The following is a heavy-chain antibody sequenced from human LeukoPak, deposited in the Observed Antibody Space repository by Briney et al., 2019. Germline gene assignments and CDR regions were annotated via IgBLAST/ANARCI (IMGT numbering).Heavy chain of an antibody. D-gene: IGHD5-18*01. V-gene: IGHV1-46*01. Sequence: GASVKVSCKAFGYTFTSNYMHWVRQAPGQGPEWMGVISPSGGSTTYAQKFQGRVTLTRDMSTSTDYLELSSLRSEDTAVYYCVEGGAARFDYWGQGTLVAVSS. J-gene: IGHJ4*02. CDR2: ISPSGGST. CDR1: GYTFTSNY. CDR3: VEGGAARFDY.